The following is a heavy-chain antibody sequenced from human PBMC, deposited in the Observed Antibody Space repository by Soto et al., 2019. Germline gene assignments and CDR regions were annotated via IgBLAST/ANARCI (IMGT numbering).Heavy chain of an antibody. V-gene: IGHV3-21*01. D-gene: IGHD3-10*01. J-gene: IGHJ6*03. Sequence: EVQLVESGGGLVKPGGSLRLSCAASGFTFSSYSMNWVRQAPGKGLEWVSSISSSSNFISYGHSVKGRFTISRDNAKNSLYLQMSSLRAEDTAVYYCARDRDYYYYYMDVWGKGTTVTVSS. CDR3: ARDRDYYYYYMDV. CDR2: ISSSSNFI. CDR1: GFTFSSYS.